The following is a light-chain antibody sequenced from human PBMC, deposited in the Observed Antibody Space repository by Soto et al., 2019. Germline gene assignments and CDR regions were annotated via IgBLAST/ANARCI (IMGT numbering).Light chain of an antibody. CDR1: QSVLYSSNNKNY. V-gene: IGKV4-1*01. CDR3: QQYYTTPPIT. J-gene: IGKJ5*01. Sequence: DIVMTQSPDSLAVSLGERATINCKSCQSVLYSSNNKNYLAWYQQKPGQPPKLLFYWASTRESGVPDRFSVSGSGTDFTLTISSLQAEDVAVYYCQQYYTTPPITFGQGIRLEIK. CDR2: WAS.